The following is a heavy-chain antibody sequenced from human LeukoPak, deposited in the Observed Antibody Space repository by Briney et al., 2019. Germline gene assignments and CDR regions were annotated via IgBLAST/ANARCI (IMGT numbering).Heavy chain of an antibody. CDR3: AKGLDYDSSGYYNYGY. V-gene: IGHV3-23*01. D-gene: IGHD3-22*01. J-gene: IGHJ4*02. CDR2: ISGSGGST. Sequence: PGGSLRLSCAASGFTFSSYAMSWVRQAPGKGLEWVSAISGSGGSTYYADSVKGRFTISRDNSKNTLYLQMNSLRAEDRAVYYCAKGLDYDSSGYYNYGYWGQGTLVTVSS. CDR1: GFTFSSYA.